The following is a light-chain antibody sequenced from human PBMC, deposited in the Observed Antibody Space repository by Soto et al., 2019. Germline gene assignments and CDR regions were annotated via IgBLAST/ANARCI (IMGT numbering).Light chain of an antibody. CDR3: SSYADINNSV. CDR1: SSDVGGYNY. V-gene: IGLV2-8*01. Sequence: QSALTQPPSASGSPGQSVTISCTGTSSDVGGYNYVPWYQQHPGKAPKLMIYGVSNRPSGVPDRFSGSKSGNTASLTVSGLQAEDEADYYCSSYADINNSVFGPGTKVTVL. J-gene: IGLJ1*01. CDR2: GVS.